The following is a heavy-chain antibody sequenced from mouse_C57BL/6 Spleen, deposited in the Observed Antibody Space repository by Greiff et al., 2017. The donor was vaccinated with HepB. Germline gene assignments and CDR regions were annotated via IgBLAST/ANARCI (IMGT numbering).Heavy chain of an antibody. CDR1: GFTFSSYA. D-gene: IGHD1-1*01. J-gene: IGHJ3*01. Sequence: EVQRVESGGGLVKPGGSLKLSCAASGFTFSSYAMSWVRQTPEKRLEWVATISDGGSYTYYPDNVKGRFTISRDNAKNNLYLQMSHLKSEDTAMYYCARERNYYGSSPFAYWGQGTLVTVSA. CDR2: ISDGGSYT. CDR3: ARERNYYGSSPFAY. V-gene: IGHV5-4*01.